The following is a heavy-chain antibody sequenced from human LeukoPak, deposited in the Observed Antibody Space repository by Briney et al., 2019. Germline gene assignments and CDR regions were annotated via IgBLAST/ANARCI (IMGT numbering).Heavy chain of an antibody. J-gene: IGHJ6*03. CDR2: INHSGST. Sequence: KSSETLSLTCAVYGGSFSGYYWSWIRQPPGKGLEWIGEINHSGSTNYNPSLKSRVTISVDTSKNQFSLKLSSVTAADTAVYYCARGFGRNRYYYYYYMDVWGKGTTVTVSS. D-gene: IGHD3/OR15-3a*01. CDR1: GGSFSGYY. CDR3: ARGFGRNRYYYYYYMDV. V-gene: IGHV4-34*01.